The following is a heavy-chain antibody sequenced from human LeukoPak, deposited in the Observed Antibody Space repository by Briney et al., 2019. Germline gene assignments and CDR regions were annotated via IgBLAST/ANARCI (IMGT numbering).Heavy chain of an antibody. D-gene: IGHD2-8*01. CDR1: GGTFSSYA. CDR2: IIPIFGTA. J-gene: IGHJ3*02. CDR3: ARREVYARHDAFDI. V-gene: IGHV1-69*05. Sequence: ASVKVSRKASGGTFSSYAISWVRQAPGQGLEWMGRIIPIFGTANYAQKFQGRVTITTDESTSTAYMELSSLRSEDTAVYYCARREVYARHDAFDIWGQGTMVTVSS.